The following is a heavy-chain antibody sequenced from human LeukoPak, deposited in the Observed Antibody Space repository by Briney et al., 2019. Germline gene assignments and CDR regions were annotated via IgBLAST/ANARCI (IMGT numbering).Heavy chain of an antibody. D-gene: IGHD3-10*01. CDR3: ARVLAIVRGVIDY. CDR2: IYSGGST. J-gene: IGHJ4*02. CDR1: GFTVSSNY. Sequence: GGSLRLSCAASGFTVSSNYMSWVRQAPGKGLEGVSVIYSGGSTYYADFVKGRFTISRDNSKNTLYLQMNSLRAEDTAVYYCARVLAIVRGVIDYWGQGTLVTVSS. V-gene: IGHV3-66*01.